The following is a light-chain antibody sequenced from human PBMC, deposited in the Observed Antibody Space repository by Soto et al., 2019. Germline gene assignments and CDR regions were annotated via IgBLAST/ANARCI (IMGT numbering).Light chain of an antibody. CDR2: TSN. Sequence: QSVLTQPPSASGTPGQRVTISCSGSNSNIGSNKVSWYQQLPGTAPKLLIYTSNQRPSGVPDRFSGSKSGTSASLAISGLHSEDEADYYCATWDDTLHGYVFGAGTKLTVL. V-gene: IGLV1-44*01. CDR1: NSNIGSNK. CDR3: ATWDDTLHGYV. J-gene: IGLJ1*01.